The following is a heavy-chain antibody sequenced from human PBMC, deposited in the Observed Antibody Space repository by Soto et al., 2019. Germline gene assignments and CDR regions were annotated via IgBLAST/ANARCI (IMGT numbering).Heavy chain of an antibody. CDR3: GRGDYANAFDI. Sequence: SETLSLTCAVSGGSISSGGYSWNWIRQPPGKGLEWIGNIYHSGNTYYNASLKSRVTISVGRSKNQFSLKLSSVTAADTAVYYCGRGDYANAFDIWGQGTMVTVS. CDR2: IYHSGNT. V-gene: IGHV4-30-2*01. J-gene: IGHJ3*02. CDR1: GGSISSGGYS. D-gene: IGHD4-17*01.